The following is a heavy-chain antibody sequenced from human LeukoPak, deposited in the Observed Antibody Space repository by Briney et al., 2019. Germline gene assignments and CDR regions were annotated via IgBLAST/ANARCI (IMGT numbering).Heavy chain of an antibody. J-gene: IGHJ4*02. V-gene: IGHV3-21*01. CDR1: GSTFSSFS. CDR2: ISSTGSYI. Sequence: GGSLRLSCAASGSTFSSFSMNWVRQAPGKGLEWVSSISSTGSYIYYADSLKGRFTISRDNAKKSLYLQMNSLRAEDTAVYYCARASSGWAADLYYFDYWGQGNLVTVSS. D-gene: IGHD6-19*01. CDR3: ARASSGWAADLYYFDY.